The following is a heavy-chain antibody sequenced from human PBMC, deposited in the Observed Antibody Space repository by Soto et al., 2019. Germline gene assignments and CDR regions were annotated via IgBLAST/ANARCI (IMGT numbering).Heavy chain of an antibody. Sequence: PGESLKISCKGSGYSFTSYLITWVPQMPGKGLEWMGRIDPSDSYTNYSPSFQGHVTISADKSISTAYLQWSSLKASDTAMYYCARHEKGTMIVVVNGMDVWGQGTTVTVSS. V-gene: IGHV5-10-1*01. D-gene: IGHD3-22*01. CDR2: IDPSDSYT. J-gene: IGHJ6*02. CDR1: GYSFTSYL. CDR3: ARHEKGTMIVVVNGMDV.